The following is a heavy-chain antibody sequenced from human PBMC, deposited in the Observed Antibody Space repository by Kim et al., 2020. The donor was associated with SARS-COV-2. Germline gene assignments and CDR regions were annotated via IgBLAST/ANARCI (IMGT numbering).Heavy chain of an antibody. CDR2: INQDGSEK. V-gene: IGHV3-7*03. J-gene: IGHJ6*02. CDR1: GFTLSSYW. CDR3: GRDMDV. Sequence: GGSLRLSCAASGFTLSSYWMSWVRQAPGKGLEWVANINQDGSEKNYVDSVKGRFTISRDNGKNLLYLQMNSPRADDAAVYYCGRDMDVWGQGTTVTVSS.